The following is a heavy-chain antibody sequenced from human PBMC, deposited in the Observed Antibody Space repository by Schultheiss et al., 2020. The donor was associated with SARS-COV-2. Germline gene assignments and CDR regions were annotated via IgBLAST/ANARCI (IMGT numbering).Heavy chain of an antibody. CDR3: ARSGYSSSSAEDY. CDR1: GGSFSGYY. J-gene: IGHJ4*02. CDR2: INHSGST. Sequence: SETLSLTCAVYGGSFSGYYWSWIRQPPGKGLEWIGEINHSGSTNYNPSLKSRVTISVDTSKNQFSLKLSSVTAADTAVYYCARSGYSSSSAEDYWGQGTLVTVSS. D-gene: IGHD6-6*01. V-gene: IGHV4-34*01.